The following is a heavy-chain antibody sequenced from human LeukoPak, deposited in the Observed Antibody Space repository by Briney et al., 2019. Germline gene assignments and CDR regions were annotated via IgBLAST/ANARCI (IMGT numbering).Heavy chain of an antibody. CDR2: IYTSGST. CDR3: ARDCSSTSCYTMDV. D-gene: IGHD2-2*02. Sequence: SETLSLTCTVSGGSISSYYWSWIRQPAGKGLEWIGRIYTSGSTNYNPPLKSRVTMSVDTSKNQFSLKLSSVTAADTAVYYCARDCSSTSCYTMDVWGQGTTVTVSS. CDR1: GGSISSYY. J-gene: IGHJ6*02. V-gene: IGHV4-4*07.